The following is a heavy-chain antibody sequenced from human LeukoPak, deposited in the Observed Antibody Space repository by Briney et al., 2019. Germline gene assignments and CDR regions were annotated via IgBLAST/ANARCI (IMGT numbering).Heavy chain of an antibody. D-gene: IGHD3-10*01. CDR1: GFAFSSYW. CDR2: INRDESST. Sequence: GGSLRLSWAASGFAFSSYWMRWVRQVPGKRLVWVSRINRDESSTSYADSVKGRFTISRDNAKNTLHLQMNSLRAEDTAVYYCARGRGSGWFGEGGMDVWGKGTTVTVSS. CDR3: ARGRGSGWFGEGGMDV. J-gene: IGHJ6*04. V-gene: IGHV3-74*01.